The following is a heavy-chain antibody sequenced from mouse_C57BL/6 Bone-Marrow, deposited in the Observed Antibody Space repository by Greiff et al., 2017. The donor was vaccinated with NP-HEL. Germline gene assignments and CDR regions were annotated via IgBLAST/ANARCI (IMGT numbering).Heavy chain of an antibody. Sequence: QVQLKQPGAELVKPGASVKLSCKASGYTFTSYWMHWVKQRPGQGLEWIGMIHPNSGSTNYNEKFKSKATLTVDKSSSTAYMQLSSLTSKDSAVYYCARFQYYLLLRRRWFAYWGQGTLVTVSA. V-gene: IGHV1-64*01. CDR3: ARFQYYLLLRRRWFAY. D-gene: IGHD1-1*01. J-gene: IGHJ3*01. CDR2: IHPNSGST. CDR1: GYTFTSYW.